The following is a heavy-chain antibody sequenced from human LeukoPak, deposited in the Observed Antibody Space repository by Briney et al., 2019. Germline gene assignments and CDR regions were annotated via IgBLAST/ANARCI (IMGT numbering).Heavy chain of an antibody. J-gene: IGHJ4*02. CDR2: ISYDGSNK. V-gene: IGHV3-30*18. D-gene: IGHD1-1*01. Sequence: PGGSLRLSCAASGFTFSSYGVRWVRQAPGKGLEWVAVISYDGSNKYYADSVKGRFTISRDNSKNTLYLQMNSLRAEDTAVYYCAKDGDQTGTTYFDYWGQGTLVTVSS. CDR1: GFTFSSYG. CDR3: AKDGDQTGTTYFDY.